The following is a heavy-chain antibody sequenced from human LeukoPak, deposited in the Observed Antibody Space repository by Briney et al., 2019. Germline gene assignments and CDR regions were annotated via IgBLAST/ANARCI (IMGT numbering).Heavy chain of an antibody. CDR2: VSYDGRNK. CDR1: GFTFSTFT. CDR3: ARGTYGLGSYFYNFYGMDV. D-gene: IGHD3-10*01. V-gene: IGHV3-30*09. Sequence: PGGSLRLSCAASGFTFSTFTMHWVRQAPGKGLEWVAVVSYDGRNKYHADSVKGRFAISRDNSKNTLYLQMNSLRVEDTAVFYCARGTYGLGSYFYNFYGMDVWGQGTTVTVSS. J-gene: IGHJ6*02.